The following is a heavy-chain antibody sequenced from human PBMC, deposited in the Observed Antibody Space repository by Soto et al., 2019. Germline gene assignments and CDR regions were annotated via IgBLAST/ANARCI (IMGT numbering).Heavy chain of an antibody. CDR1: GYTFNTYW. J-gene: IGHJ3*01. V-gene: IGHV5-51*01. CDR3: ARNKLWMETINNDAFDV. D-gene: IGHD2-21*01. Sequence: GESLKISCKGSGYTFNTYWIGWVRQMPGKGLEWMGFIYPGDSDTTYSPSFQGQVTISVDKSISTAYLQWSSLKVSDTAIYYCARNKLWMETINNDAFDVWGQGTKVTVSS. CDR2: IYPGDSDT.